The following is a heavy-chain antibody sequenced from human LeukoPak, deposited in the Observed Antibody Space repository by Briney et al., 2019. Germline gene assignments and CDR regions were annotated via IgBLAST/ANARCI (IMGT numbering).Heavy chain of an antibody. J-gene: IGHJ6*02. CDR1: GFTFSSYA. CDR2: ISYDGSNK. D-gene: IGHD6-6*01. V-gene: IGHV3-30-3*01. CDR3: ARSGSSSSRYYYGMDV. Sequence: GGSLRLSCAASGFTFSSYAMHWVRQAPGKGLEWVAVISYDGSNKYYADSVKGRFTISRDNSKNTLYLQMNSLRAEDTAVYYCARSGSSSSRYYYGMDVWGQGTTVTVSS.